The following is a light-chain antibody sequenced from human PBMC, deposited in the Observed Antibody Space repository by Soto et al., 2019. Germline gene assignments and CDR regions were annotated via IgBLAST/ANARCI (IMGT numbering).Light chain of an antibody. Sequence: DIQISQSPSTLSASVGDRVTITCRTSQSITSCLAWYQQKPGKAPELLIYDASILQSGVPSRFIGSGSETEFTLTLSSLQPEDFATYYCQQYNGYRFGPGTKVDL. CDR2: DAS. J-gene: IGKJ3*01. V-gene: IGKV1-5*01. CDR3: QQYNGYR. CDR1: QSITSC.